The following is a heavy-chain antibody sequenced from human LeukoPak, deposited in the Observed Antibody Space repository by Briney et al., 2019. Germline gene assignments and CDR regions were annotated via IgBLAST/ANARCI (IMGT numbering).Heavy chain of an antibody. CDR1: GFTFSSYA. D-gene: IGHD3-9*01. CDR3: AKGVIARGFDWLFLFDY. CDR2: ISGSGGST. Sequence: GGSLRLSCAASGFTFSSYAMSWVRQAPGKGLEWVSAISGSGGSTYNADSVKGRFTISRDNSKNTLYLQMNSLRAEDTAVYYCAKGVIARGFDWLFLFDYWGQGTLVTVSS. V-gene: IGHV3-23*01. J-gene: IGHJ4*02.